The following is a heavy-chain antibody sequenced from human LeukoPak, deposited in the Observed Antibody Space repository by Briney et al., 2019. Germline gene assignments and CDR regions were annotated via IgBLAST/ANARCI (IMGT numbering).Heavy chain of an antibody. D-gene: IGHD6-19*01. CDR2: IYYGGTT. J-gene: IGHJ5*02. CDR3: ARWSSDWENNYFDP. CDR1: FGSISSDSHY. Sequence: SETLSLTCTVSFGSISSDSHYWGWIRQPPGNRLEWIASIYYGGTTQYNPSLKSRATISIDTSNNRFSLRLTSATAADTAVYYCARWSSDWENNYFDPWGQGILVTVSS. V-gene: IGHV4-39*07.